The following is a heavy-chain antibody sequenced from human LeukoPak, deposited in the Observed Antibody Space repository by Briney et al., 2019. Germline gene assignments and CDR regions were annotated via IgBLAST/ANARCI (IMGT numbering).Heavy chain of an antibody. Sequence: GGSLRLSCAASGFTFSSHGMHWVRQAPGKGLEWVAVIWYDGSNKYYADSVKGRFTISRDNSKNTLYLQMNSLRAEDTAVYYCAKLWLWGSDAFDIWGQGTMVTVSS. V-gene: IGHV3-30*02. J-gene: IGHJ3*02. CDR1: GFTFSSHG. D-gene: IGHD5-18*01. CDR3: AKLWLWGSDAFDI. CDR2: IWYDGSNK.